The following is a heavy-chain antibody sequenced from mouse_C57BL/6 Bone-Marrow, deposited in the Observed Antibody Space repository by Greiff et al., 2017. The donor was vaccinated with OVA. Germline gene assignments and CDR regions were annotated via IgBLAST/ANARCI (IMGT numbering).Heavy chain of an antibody. J-gene: IGHJ2*01. CDR3: ARRRERGRGVFDY. V-gene: IGHV1-26*01. CDR2: INPNNGGT. D-gene: IGHD4-1*01. Sequence: VQLQQSGPELVKPGASVKISCKASGYTFTDYYMNWVKQSHGKSLEWIGDINPNNGGTSYNQKFKGKATLTVDKSSSTAYMELRSLTSEDSAVYYCARRRERGRGVFDYWGQGTTLTVSS. CDR1: GYTFTDYY.